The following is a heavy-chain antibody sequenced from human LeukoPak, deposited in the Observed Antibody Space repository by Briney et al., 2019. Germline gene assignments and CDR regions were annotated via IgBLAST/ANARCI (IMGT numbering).Heavy chain of an antibody. CDR3: ARGKGEQQLVLWVVDYNYMDV. Sequence: GGSLRLSCAASGFTFSSYAMHWVRQAPGKGLEWVAVISYDGSNKYYADSVKGRFTISRDNSKNTLYLQMNSLRAEDTAVYYCARGKGEQQLVLWVVDYNYMDVWGKGTTVTVSS. D-gene: IGHD6-13*01. V-gene: IGHV3-30*01. CDR2: ISYDGSNK. CDR1: GFTFSSYA. J-gene: IGHJ6*03.